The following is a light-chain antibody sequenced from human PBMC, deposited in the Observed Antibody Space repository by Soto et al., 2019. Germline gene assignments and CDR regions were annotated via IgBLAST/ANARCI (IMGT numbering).Light chain of an antibody. CDR1: QSISSY. V-gene: IGKV1-39*01. Sequence: DIQMTQSPSSLSASVGDRVTITCRASQSISSYLNWYQQKPRKAPKLLIYAASSLQSGVPSRFSGSGSGTDFTLTISSLQPEDFATYYCQQSYNTPYTFGQGTKLVIK. CDR2: AAS. CDR3: QQSYNTPYT. J-gene: IGKJ2*01.